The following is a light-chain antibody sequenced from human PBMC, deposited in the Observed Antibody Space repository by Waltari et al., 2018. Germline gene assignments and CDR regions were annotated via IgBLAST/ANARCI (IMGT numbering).Light chain of an antibody. CDR2: GKH. Sequence: SSELTQDSAVSVALGQTARITCQRDSTRMYYVSWFHQKPGQAPALVIYGKHNRPSGIPDRVSASSSGRTASLTIIGAQAEDEADYYCHSRDSSGDVIIGGGTKLTVV. CDR1: STRMYY. V-gene: IGLV3-19*01. J-gene: IGLJ2*01. CDR3: HSRDSSGDVI.